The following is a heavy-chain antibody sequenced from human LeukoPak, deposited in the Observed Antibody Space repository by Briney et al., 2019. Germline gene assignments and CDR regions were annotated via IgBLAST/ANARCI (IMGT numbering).Heavy chain of an antibody. CDR1: GFSFSNYA. J-gene: IGHJ6*04. CDR3: AELGITMIGGV. V-gene: IGHV3-23*01. CDR2: ISRGGTT. D-gene: IGHD3-10*02. Sequence: GGSLRLSCAASGFSFSNYAMTWVRQAPGAGLEWVSAISRGGTTYYADSVMGRFTISRDNSKNTLYLQMNSLRAEDTAVYYCAELGITMIGGVWGKGTTVTISS.